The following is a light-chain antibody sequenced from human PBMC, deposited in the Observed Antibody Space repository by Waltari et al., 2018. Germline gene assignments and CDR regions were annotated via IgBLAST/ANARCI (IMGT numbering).Light chain of an antibody. CDR1: QSVSRA. V-gene: IGKV3-20*01. J-gene: IGKJ1*01. CDR3: QHYLRLPVT. CDR2: GAS. Sequence: EIGLTQSPGTLSLSLGERATVSCRARQSVSRALAWYQQKTGQAPRLLIYGASTRATGIPDRFSGSGAGTDFSLTISRLGPDDFAVYYCQHYLRLPVTFGQGTTVEI.